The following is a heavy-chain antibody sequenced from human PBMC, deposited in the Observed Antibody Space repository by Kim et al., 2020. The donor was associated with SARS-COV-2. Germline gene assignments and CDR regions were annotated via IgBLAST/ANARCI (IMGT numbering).Heavy chain of an antibody. V-gene: IGHV4-39*01. CDR2: IYYSGST. Sequence: SETLSLTCTVSGGSISSSSYYWGWIRQPPGKGLEWIGSIYYSGSTYYNPSLKSRVTISVDTSKNQFSLKLSSVTAADTAVYYCARHRSGSPLPGYWGQGTLVTVSS. CDR1: GGSISSSSYY. J-gene: IGHJ4*02. CDR3: ARHRSGSPLPGY. D-gene: IGHD1-26*01.